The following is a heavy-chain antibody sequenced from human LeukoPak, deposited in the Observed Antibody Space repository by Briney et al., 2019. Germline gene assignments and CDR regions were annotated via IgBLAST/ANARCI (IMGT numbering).Heavy chain of an antibody. J-gene: IGHJ4*02. V-gene: IGHV3-7*03. D-gene: IGHD3-9*01. CDR1: GFTFSSYW. CDR3: ARASSDYDILTGQYYFDY. Sequence: PGGSLRLSCAASGFTFSSYWMSWVRQAPGKGLEWVANIKQDGSERYYVDSVKGRFTISRDNAKNSLYLQMNSLRAEDMAVYYCARASSDYDILTGQYYFDYWGQGTLVTVSS. CDR2: IKQDGSER.